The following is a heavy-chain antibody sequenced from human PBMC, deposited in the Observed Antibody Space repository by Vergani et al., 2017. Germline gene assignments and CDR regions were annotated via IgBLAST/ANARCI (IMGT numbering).Heavy chain of an antibody. CDR3: AKAGSVTSGSLQYNFYMDV. J-gene: IGHJ6*03. D-gene: IGHD3-10*01. CDR1: GFSFSSHA. CDR2: ISNDGSKK. V-gene: IGHV3-30*18. Sequence: QVQLAESGGGIVQPGRSLRLSCAASGFSFSSHAIHWVRQAPGKGLEWVAVISNDGSKKYYADSVKGRFTISRDNSKNTLELQMNSLRTQDTAVYYCAKAGSVTSGSLQYNFYMDVWGKGTTVTVS.